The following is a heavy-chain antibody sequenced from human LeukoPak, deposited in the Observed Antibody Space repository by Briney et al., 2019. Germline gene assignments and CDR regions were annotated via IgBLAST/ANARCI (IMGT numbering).Heavy chain of an antibody. J-gene: IGHJ4*02. V-gene: IGHV3-11*04. D-gene: IGHD3-22*01. CDR1: GFTFSDYY. Sequence: GGSLRLSCAASGFTFSDYYMSWIRQAPGKGLEWVSYISSSGSTIYYADSVKGRFTISRDNAKNSLYLQMNSLRAEDTAVYYCARDGYYYDSSGYYDSSYFDYWGQGTLVTVSS. CDR3: ARDGYYYDSSGYYDSSYFDY. CDR2: ISSSGSTI.